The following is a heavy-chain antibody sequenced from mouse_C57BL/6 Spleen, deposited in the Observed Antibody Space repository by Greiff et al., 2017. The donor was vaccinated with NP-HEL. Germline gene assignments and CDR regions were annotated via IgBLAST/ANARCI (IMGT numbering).Heavy chain of an antibody. D-gene: IGHD1-1*01. CDR3: ARGILREAMDY. CDR2: IDPSDSYT. CDR1: GYTFTSYW. J-gene: IGHJ4*01. Sequence: QVQLQQSGAELVMPGASVKLSCKASGYTFTSYWMHWVKQRPGQGLEWIGEIDPSDSYTNYNQKFKGKSTLTVDKSSSTAYMQLSSLTSEDSAVYYCARGILREAMDYWGQGTSVTVSS. V-gene: IGHV1-69*01.